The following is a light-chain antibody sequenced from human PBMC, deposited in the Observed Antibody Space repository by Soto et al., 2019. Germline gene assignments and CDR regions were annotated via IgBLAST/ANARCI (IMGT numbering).Light chain of an antibody. V-gene: IGLV4-69*01. CDR2: VNSGGSH. CDR3: QTWGTGSAIVV. J-gene: IGLJ7*01. Sequence: QLVLTQSPSASASLGASVKLTCTLSSGHSNYAIAWHQQQPEKGPRYLMKVNSGGSHIKGDGIPDRFSGSSSGAERYLFISRLHSEDEADYYCQTWGTGSAIVVFGGGTQLTVL. CDR1: SGHSNYA.